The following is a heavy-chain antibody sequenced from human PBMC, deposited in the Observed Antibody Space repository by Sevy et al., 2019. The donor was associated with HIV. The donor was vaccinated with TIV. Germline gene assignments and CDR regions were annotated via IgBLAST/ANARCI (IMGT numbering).Heavy chain of an antibody. D-gene: IGHD3-16*01. CDR3: ASSLLVDGRWGPPYGMDV. J-gene: IGHJ6*02. CDR1: GFIFSDRY. V-gene: IGHV3-11*01. Sequence: GGSLRLSCAASGFIFSDRYMNWIRQAPGKGLEWIAYITSNGNTIYYADSVKGRFTISRDNAKNSLFLQMNSLRAGDTAGYYCASSLLVDGRWGPPYGMDVWGQGTTVTVSS. CDR2: ITSNGNTI.